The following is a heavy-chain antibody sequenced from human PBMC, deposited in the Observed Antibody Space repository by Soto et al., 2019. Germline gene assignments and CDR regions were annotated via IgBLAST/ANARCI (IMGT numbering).Heavy chain of an antibody. D-gene: IGHD2-15*01. V-gene: IGHV3-9*01. CDR2: ISWNSGSI. J-gene: IGHJ4*02. CDR3: AKDVSVGSGKNGEFDY. CDR1: GFTFDDYA. Sequence: EVQLVESGGGLVQPGRSLRLSCAASGFTFDDYAMHWVRQAPGNGLEWVSGISWNSGSIGYADSVKGRFTISRDNAKNSLYLQMNSLRAEDTALYYCAKDVSVGSGKNGEFDYWGQGTLVTVSS.